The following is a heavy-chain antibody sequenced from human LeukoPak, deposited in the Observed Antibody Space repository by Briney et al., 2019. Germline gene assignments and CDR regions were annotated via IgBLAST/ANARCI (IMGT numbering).Heavy chain of an antibody. Sequence: GGSLRLSCAASGFTFSSYAMSWVRQAPGKGLEWVSALSGSGGSTFYSDSVKGRFTISRDNSKNTLHLQMNSLRVEDTAVYYCAKDGHRFWTTVTHSDYWGREPWSPSPQ. D-gene: IGHD4-11*01. CDR2: LSGSGGST. CDR1: GFTFSSYA. J-gene: IGHJ4*02. V-gene: IGHV3-23*01. CDR3: AKDGHRFWTTVTHSDY.